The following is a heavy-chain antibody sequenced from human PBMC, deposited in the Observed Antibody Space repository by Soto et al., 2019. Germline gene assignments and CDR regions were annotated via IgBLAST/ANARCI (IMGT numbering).Heavy chain of an antibody. D-gene: IGHD3-16*01. CDR2: IRRNAYGGTT. V-gene: IGHV3-49*04. J-gene: IGHJ4*02. Sequence: GSLRLSCTTSGFTFGDYALSWVRQAPGKGLEWVGFIRRNAYGGTTDYAASVKGRFTISRDDSKSIAYLQMNSLRTEDTALYYCTRASSLDFDSWGQGTLVTVSS. CDR3: TRASSLDFDS. CDR1: GFTFGDYA.